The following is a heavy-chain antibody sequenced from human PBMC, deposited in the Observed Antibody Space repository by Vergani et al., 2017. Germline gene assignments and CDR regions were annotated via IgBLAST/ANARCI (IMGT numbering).Heavy chain of an antibody. D-gene: IGHD5-12*01. V-gene: IGHV4-61*02. CDR2: IYKTGGT. CDR3: ARFSSGFVA. CDR1: GGPFSGGSHY. Sequence: QVQLKESGPGLVGPSETLSLTCTVSGGPFSGGSHYWSWIRQSAGKGLEWIGGIYKTGGTNYDPFLKTRVTMSVDTSKNQFSLKLASVTAADTAIYYCARFSSGFVAWGPGTPVTVSS. J-gene: IGHJ4*02.